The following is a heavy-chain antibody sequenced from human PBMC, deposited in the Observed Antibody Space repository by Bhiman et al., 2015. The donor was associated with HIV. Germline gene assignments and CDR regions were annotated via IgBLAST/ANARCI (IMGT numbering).Heavy chain of an antibody. J-gene: IGHJ3*02. CDR2: IKQDGSEK. CDR1: GFTFSSYG. Sequence: AQLVESGGGVVQPGRSLRLSCAASGFTFSSYGIHWVRQAPGKGLEWVANIKQDGSEKYYVDSVKGRFTISRDNAKNSLYLQMNSLRAEDTAVYYCARGEYNWNYVISFAAFDIWGQGTMVTVSS. V-gene: IGHV3-7*03. CDR3: ARGEYNWNYVISFAAFDI. D-gene: IGHD1-7*01.